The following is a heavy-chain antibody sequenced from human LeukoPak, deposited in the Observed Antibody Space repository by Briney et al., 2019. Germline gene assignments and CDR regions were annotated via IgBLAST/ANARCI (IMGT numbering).Heavy chain of an antibody. J-gene: IGHJ5*02. V-gene: IGHV4-61*02. CDR3: ARDLGDYSAWFDP. CDR2: IYTSGST. D-gene: IGHD4-17*01. Sequence: SETLSLTCTVSGGSISSGSYYWSWIRQPAGKGLEWIGRIYTSGSTNYNPSLKSRVTISVDTSKNQFSLKLSSVTAADTAVYYCARDLGDYSAWFDPWGQGTLVTVSS. CDR1: GGSISSGSYY.